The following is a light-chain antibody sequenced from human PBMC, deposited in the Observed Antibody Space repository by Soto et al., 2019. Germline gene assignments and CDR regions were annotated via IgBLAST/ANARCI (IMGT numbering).Light chain of an antibody. V-gene: IGKV3-20*01. Sequence: EIVLTQSPATLSLSPGERATLPCRASQSVSSYLAWYQQKPGQAPRLLIYGVSSRATGIPARFSGSGSGTDFTLTISRLEPEDSAVYFCQHYANFLWTFGQGTKV. CDR2: GVS. CDR3: QHYANFLWT. J-gene: IGKJ1*01. CDR1: QSVSSY.